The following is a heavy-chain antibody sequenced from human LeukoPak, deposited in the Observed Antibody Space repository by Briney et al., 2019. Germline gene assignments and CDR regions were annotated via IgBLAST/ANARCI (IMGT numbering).Heavy chain of an antibody. J-gene: IGHJ4*02. CDR2: IIPIFGTA. V-gene: IGHV1-69*13. CDR1: GGTFSSYA. CDR3: ARDGQLESNLGY. Sequence: SVKVSCKASGGTFSSYAISWVRQAPGQGLEWMGGIIPIFGTANYAQKFQGRVTITADESTSTAYMELSSLRSEDTAVYYCARDGQLESNLGYWGQGTLVTVSS. D-gene: IGHD1-1*01.